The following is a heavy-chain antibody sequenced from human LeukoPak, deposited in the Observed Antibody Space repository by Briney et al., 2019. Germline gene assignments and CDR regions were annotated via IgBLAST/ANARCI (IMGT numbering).Heavy chain of an antibody. V-gene: IGHV1-69*13. Sequence: ASVKVSCKASGGTFSSYAISWVRQAPGQGLEWMGGIIPIFGTANYAQKFQGRVTITADESTSTAYMELSSLRSEDTAAYYCARDAEPSTILRFLEGGVVDIWGQGTMVTVSS. CDR2: IIPIFGTA. CDR3: ARDAEPSTILRFLEGGVVDI. CDR1: GGTFSSYA. J-gene: IGHJ3*02. D-gene: IGHD3-3*01.